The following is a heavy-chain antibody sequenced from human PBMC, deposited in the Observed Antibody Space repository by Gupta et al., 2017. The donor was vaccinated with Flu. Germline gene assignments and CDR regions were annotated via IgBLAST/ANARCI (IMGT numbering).Heavy chain of an antibody. CDR2: IIPIFGKA. Sequence: FSSYAINWVRQAPGKGLEGMGGIIPIFGKANYAQKFRGRVTLTADESTSTAYMELSSLGSEDTAVYYCARKGGGHCSGGSCYSFDYWGQGTLVTVSS. CDR1: FSSYA. CDR3: ARKGGGHCSGGSCYSFDY. J-gene: IGHJ4*02. V-gene: IGHV1-69*01. D-gene: IGHD2-15*01.